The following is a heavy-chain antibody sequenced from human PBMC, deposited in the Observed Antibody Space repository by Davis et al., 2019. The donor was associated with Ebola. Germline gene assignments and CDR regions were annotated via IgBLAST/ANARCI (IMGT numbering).Heavy chain of an antibody. CDR1: GFTFSSYA. CDR2: ISSNGGST. J-gene: IGHJ6*03. V-gene: IGHV3-64D*06. D-gene: IGHD1-1*01. Sequence: GESLKISCSASGFTFSSYAMHWVRQAPGKGLEYVSAISSNGGSTYYADSVKGRFTISRDNSKNTLYLQMSSLRAEDTAVYYCVRTGRYNWNDDYYYYYMDVWGKGTTVTVSS. CDR3: VRTGRYNWNDDYYYYYMDV.